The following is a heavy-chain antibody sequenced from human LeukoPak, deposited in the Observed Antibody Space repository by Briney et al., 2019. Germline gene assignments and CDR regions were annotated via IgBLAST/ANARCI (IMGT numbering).Heavy chain of an antibody. CDR2: ISSSSSYI. CDR1: GFTFSSYS. Sequence: GGSLRLSCAASGFTFSSYSMNWVRQAPGKGLDLSASISSSSSYIYYADSVKGRFTISRDNAKNSLYLQMNSLRAEDTAVYYCARAGQEWFGELGFDQWGQGTLVIVSS. V-gene: IGHV3-21*01. J-gene: IGHJ4*02. D-gene: IGHD3-10*01. CDR3: ARAGQEWFGELGFDQ.